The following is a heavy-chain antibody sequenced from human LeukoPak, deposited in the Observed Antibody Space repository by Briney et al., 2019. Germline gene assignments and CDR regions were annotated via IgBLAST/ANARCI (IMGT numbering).Heavy chain of an antibody. J-gene: IGHJ3*02. V-gene: IGHV3-23*01. Sequence: GGSLRLSCAASGLTISSSGMSWVRQAPGKGLEWVSAISGSGDRTHYADSVRGRFTISRDTSKDTLYLQMNSLRADGTAVYYCARDGFNDRSGDNDGFDMWGQGTMVTVSS. CDR3: ARDGFNDRSGDNDGFDM. CDR2: ISGSGDRT. CDR1: GLTISSSG. D-gene: IGHD1-1*01.